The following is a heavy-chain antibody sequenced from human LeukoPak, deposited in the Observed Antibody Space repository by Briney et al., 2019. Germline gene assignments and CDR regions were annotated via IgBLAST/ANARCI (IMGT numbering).Heavy chain of an antibody. Sequence: PSETLSLTCAVSGGSITSGAYSWNWIRQPSGKGLEWIGYIYHSGNTYYNPSLKSRVTISVDRSKNQFSLKVNSVTAADTAVYYCARGSNYYGSGSYETWGQGTLVTVFS. D-gene: IGHD3-10*01. V-gene: IGHV4-30-2*01. CDR3: ARGSNYYGSGSYET. CDR2: IYHSGNT. CDR1: GGSITSGAYS. J-gene: IGHJ5*02.